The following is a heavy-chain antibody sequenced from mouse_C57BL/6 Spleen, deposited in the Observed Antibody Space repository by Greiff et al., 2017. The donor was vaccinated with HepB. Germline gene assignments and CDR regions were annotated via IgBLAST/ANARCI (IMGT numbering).Heavy chain of an antibody. D-gene: IGHD2-1*01. V-gene: IGHV1-81*01. J-gene: IGHJ3*01. CDR1: GYTFTSYG. CDR3: AREDGNYSWFAY. CDR2: IYPRSGNT. Sequence: QVHVKQSGAELTRPGASVKLSCKASGYTFTSYGISWVKQRTGQGLEWIGEIYPRSGNTYYNEKFKGKATLTADKSSSTAYMELRSLTSEDSAVYFCAREDGNYSWFAYWGQGTLVTVSA.